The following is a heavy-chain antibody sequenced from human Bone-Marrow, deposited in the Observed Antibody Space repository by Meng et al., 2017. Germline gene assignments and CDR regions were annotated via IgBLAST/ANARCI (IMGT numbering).Heavy chain of an antibody. CDR3: AREDY. J-gene: IGHJ4*02. CDR2: ISSSGGST. Sequence: GESLKISRAASGFTFSYYAMSWVRQAPGKGLEWVSSISSSGGSTYYADSVKGRFAISRDDSKSTLYLQMKGLRAEDTAVYYCAREDYWGQGTLVTVSS. V-gene: IGHV3-23*01. CDR1: GFTFSYYA.